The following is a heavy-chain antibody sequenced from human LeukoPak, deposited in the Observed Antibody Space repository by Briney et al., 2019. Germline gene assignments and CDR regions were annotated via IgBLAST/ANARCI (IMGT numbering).Heavy chain of an antibody. CDR1: GGTFSSYA. V-gene: IGHV1-69*04. J-gene: IGHJ5*02. D-gene: IGHD4-17*01. Sequence: SVKVSCKASGGTFSSYAISWVRQAPGQGLEWMGRIIPILGIANYAQKFQGRVTITADKSTSTTYMELSSLRSEDTAVYYCARDYGENWFDPWGQGTLVTVSS. CDR3: ARDYGENWFDP. CDR2: IIPILGIA.